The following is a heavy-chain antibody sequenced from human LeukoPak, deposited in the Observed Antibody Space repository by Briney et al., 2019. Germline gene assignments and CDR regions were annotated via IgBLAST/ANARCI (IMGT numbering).Heavy chain of an antibody. V-gene: IGHV3-30*02. CDR1: GFTFSSYG. J-gene: IGHJ4*02. CDR3: ARALGYCTNGLCYGGSLPPNFDY. Sequence: GGSLRLSCAASGFTFSSYGMHWVRQAPGKGLEWVAFIRYDGSNKYYADSVKGRFTISRDNSKNTLYLQMNSLRAEDTAVYYCARALGYCTNGLCYGGSLPPNFDYWGQGTLVTVSS. CDR2: IRYDGSNK. D-gene: IGHD2-8*01.